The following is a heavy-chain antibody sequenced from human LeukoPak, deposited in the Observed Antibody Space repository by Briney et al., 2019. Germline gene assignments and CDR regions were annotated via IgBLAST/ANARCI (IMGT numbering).Heavy chain of an antibody. CDR2: VTGSGGST. V-gene: IGHV3-23*01. Sequence: PGGSLRLSCAASGFTFSSYAMSWVRQAPGKGLEWVSTVTGSGGSTYYADSVKGRFTISRDNSKNTLYLQMNSLRAEDTAVYYCAKDRNYYDNRGFSDWGQGTLVTVSS. D-gene: IGHD3-22*01. CDR1: GFTFSSYA. CDR3: AKDRNYYDNRGFSD. J-gene: IGHJ4*02.